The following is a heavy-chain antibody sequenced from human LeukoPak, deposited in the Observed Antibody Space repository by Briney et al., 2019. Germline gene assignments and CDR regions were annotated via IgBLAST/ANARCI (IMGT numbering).Heavy chain of an antibody. V-gene: IGHV4-30-2*01. CDR3: ARELVAAAGTLDY. Sequence: SETLSLTCTVSGGSISSSSYYWGWIRQPPGKGLEWIGYIYHSGSTYYNPSLKSRVTISVDRSKNRFSLKLSSVTAADTAVYYCARELVAAAGTLDYWGQGTLVTVSS. CDR2: IYHSGST. D-gene: IGHD6-13*01. CDR1: GGSISSSSYY. J-gene: IGHJ4*02.